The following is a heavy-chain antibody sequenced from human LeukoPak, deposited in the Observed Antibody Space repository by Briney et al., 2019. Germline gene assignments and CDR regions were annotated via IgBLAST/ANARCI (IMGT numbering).Heavy chain of an antibody. D-gene: IGHD1-26*01. Sequence: GGSLRVSCAASGFILSDYNMNWVRQAPGKGLEWVSFIAISGTYITYADSVKGRFTISRDNAKNSLYLQMNSLRAEDTAVYYCTRDLSATARAYDYWGQGTLVTVSS. CDR3: TRDLSATARAYDY. CDR1: GFILSDYN. J-gene: IGHJ4*02. V-gene: IGHV3-21*01. CDR2: IAISGTYI.